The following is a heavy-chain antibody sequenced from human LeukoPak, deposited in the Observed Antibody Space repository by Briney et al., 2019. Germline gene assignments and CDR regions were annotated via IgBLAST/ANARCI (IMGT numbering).Heavy chain of an antibody. CDR1: GGSISSGDYY. V-gene: IGHV4-30-4*01. J-gene: IGHJ4*02. CDR3: ARVIRDYDILTGYHGLHWDY. D-gene: IGHD3-9*01. Sequence: PSQTLSLTCTVSGGSISSGDYYWSWIRQPPGKGLEWIGYIYYSGSTYYNPSLKSRVTISVDTSKNQFSLKLSSVTAADTAVYYCARVIRDYDILTGYHGLHWDYWGQGTLVTVSS. CDR2: IYYSGST.